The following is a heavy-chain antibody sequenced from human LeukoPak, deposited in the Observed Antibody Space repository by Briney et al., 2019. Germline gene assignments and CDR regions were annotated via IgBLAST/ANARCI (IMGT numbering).Heavy chain of an antibody. CDR1: GFTFSSYS. J-gene: IGHJ6*03. CDR2: TSISSSYI. CDR3: ASGDDFWSGSNCMDV. Sequence: GGSLRLYCAASGFTFSSYSMNWVGQGPGQGLEWVLSTSISSSYIYYADSVKGRFTISRDNAKNSLYLQMNSLRAEDTAVYYCASGDDFWSGSNCMDVWGKGTTVTVSS. D-gene: IGHD3-3*01. V-gene: IGHV3-21*01.